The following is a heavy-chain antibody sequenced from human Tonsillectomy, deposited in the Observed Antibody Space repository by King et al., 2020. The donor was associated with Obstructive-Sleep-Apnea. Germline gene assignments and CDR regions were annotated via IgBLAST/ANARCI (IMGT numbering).Heavy chain of an antibody. CDR3: SRGATPADY. CDR1: GFTFGDYA. CDR2: IRDKTYGGTT. V-gene: IGHV3-49*03. Sequence: VQLVESGGGLVQLGRSLRLSCTTSGFTFGDYAMTWFRQVPGKGLEWVGFIRDKTYGGTTEYAASVKGRFTISRDDSKSIAYLQMNSLETEDTAMYFCSRGATPADYWGQGTLVTVSS. J-gene: IGHJ4*02.